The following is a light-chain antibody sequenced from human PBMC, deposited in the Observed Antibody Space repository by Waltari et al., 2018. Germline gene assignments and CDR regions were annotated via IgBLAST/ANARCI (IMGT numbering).Light chain of an antibody. V-gene: IGLV1-47*01. CDR2: RNK. CDR3: AAWDDSLRGWV. J-gene: IGLJ3*02. CDR1: SSNIGSNY. Sequence: QSVLTQPPSASGTPGQRLTISCSGSSSNIGSNYIYWYQQLPGTAPKLLINRNKHGPSGVPDRFSGSKSGTSASLAISGLRSGDEADYYCAAWDDSLRGWVFGGGTKLTVL.